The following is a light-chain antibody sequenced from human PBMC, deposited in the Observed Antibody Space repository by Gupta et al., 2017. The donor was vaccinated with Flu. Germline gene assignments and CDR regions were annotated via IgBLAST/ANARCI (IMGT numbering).Light chain of an antibody. CDR1: IAKTF. CDR3: QSYDTIIYWV. J-gene: IGLJ3*02. CDR2: ATN. Sequence: IAKTFLPGYQQRTARAPTTVIVATNIRPSWLPDRFPGPINTSSNSAPLTISSLKTADEADYYCQSYDTIIYWVFGGGTRPTVL. V-gene: IGLV6-57*02.